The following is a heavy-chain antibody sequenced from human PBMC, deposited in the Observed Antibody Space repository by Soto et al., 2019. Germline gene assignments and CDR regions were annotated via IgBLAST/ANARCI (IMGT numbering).Heavy chain of an antibody. CDR3: ARGSSGGYCTNGVCYTGVYYYYGMDV. CDR2: IIPILGIA. J-gene: IGHJ6*02. Sequence: ASVKVSCKASGSTFSSYAISWVRQAPGQGLEWMGGIIPILGIANYAQKFQGGVTITADKSTSTAYKELSSLRSEDTAVYYCARGSSGGYCTNGVCYTGVYYYYGMDVWGQGTTVTVSS. V-gene: IGHV1-69*10. D-gene: IGHD2-8*01. CDR1: GSTFSSYA.